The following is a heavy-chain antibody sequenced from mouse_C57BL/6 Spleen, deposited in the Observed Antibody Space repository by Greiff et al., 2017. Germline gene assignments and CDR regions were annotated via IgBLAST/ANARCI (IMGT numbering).Heavy chain of an antibody. CDR3: ARKVDYYGSSFGYYFDY. V-gene: IGHV5-17*01. Sequence: EVQLVESGGGLVKPGGSLKLSCAASGFTFSDYGMHWVRQAPEKGLEWVAYISSGSSTIYYADTVKGRFTISRDNAKNTLFLQMTSLRSEDTAMYYCARKVDYYGSSFGYYFDYWGQGTTLTVSS. D-gene: IGHD1-1*01. CDR1: GFTFSDYG. J-gene: IGHJ2*01. CDR2: ISSGSSTI.